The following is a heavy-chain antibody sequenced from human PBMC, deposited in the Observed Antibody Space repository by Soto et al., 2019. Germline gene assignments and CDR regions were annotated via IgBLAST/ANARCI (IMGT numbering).Heavy chain of an antibody. CDR1: GFTFSSYG. D-gene: IGHD1-1*01. V-gene: IGHV3-33*01. CDR2: IWYDGSNK. J-gene: IGHJ6*03. CDR3: ARELEFYYYYMDV. Sequence: GGSLRLSCAASGFTFSSYGMHRVRQAPGKGLEWVAVIWYDGSNKYYADSVKGRFTISRDNSKNTLYLQMNSLRAEDTAVYYCARELEFYYYYMDVWGKGTTVTVSS.